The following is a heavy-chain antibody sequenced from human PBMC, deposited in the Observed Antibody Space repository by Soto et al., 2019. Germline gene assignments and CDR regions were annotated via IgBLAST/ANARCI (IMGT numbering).Heavy chain of an antibody. D-gene: IGHD3-16*01. Sequence: GASVKVSCKASGYTVTSYGIGWVRQAPGQGLEWMGWINAYNGNTNYAQNLQGRVTLTTDTSTSTAYMELRSLRSNDTAVYYCAMVDVYVTPSPQDVWGQGTTVTVSS. CDR3: AMVDVYVTPSPQDV. CDR2: INAYNGNT. J-gene: IGHJ6*02. V-gene: IGHV1-18*01. CDR1: GYTVTSYG.